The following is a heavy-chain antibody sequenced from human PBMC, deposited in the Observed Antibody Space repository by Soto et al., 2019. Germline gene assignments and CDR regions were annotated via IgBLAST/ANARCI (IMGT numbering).Heavy chain of an antibody. D-gene: IGHD1-1*01. V-gene: IGHV3-30*18. CDR2: ISYDGSKK. CDR1: GFTFSSYG. CDR3: AKSRWGGWNDANGMDV. J-gene: IGHJ6*02. Sequence: QVQLVESGGGVVQPGRFLRLSCAASGFTFSSYGMHWVRQAPGKGLEWVAVISYDGSKKYYVDSVKVRFTISRDNSKNTLYLQMNSLTPEDTAVYYCAKSRWGGWNDANGMDVWGQGTTVTVSS.